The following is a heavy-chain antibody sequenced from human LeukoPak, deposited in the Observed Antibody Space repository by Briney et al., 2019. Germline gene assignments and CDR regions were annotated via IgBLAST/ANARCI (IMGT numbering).Heavy chain of an antibody. Sequence: SVKVSCKASGGTFSSYAISWVQQAPGQGLEWMGRIIPILGIANYAQKFQGRVTITADKSTSTAYMELSSLRSEDTAVYYCARVPYSSGWYENYYYGMDVWGQGTTVTVSS. CDR1: GGTFSSYA. CDR3: ARVPYSSGWYENYYYGMDV. D-gene: IGHD6-19*01. CDR2: IIPILGIA. J-gene: IGHJ6*02. V-gene: IGHV1-69*04.